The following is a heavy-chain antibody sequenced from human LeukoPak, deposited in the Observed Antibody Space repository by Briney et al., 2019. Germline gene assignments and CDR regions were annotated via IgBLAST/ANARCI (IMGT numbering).Heavy chain of an antibody. CDR3: ARSRDGGSYVDAFDI. Sequence: SETLSLTCTVSGGSISSSSYYWGWIRQPPGKGLDWIGSIYYSGSTYYNPSLKSRVTISVDTSKNQFSLKLSSVTAADTAVYYCARSRDGGSYVDAFDIWGQGTMVTVSS. J-gene: IGHJ3*02. D-gene: IGHD1-26*01. V-gene: IGHV4-39*01. CDR2: IYYSGST. CDR1: GGSISSSSYY.